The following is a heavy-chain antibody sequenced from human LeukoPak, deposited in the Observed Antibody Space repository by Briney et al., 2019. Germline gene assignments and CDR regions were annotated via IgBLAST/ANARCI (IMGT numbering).Heavy chain of an antibody. D-gene: IGHD6-19*01. V-gene: IGHV4-39*07. Sequence: SETLSLTCTVSGGSISTSNYYWGWIRQPPGKGLEWIGNIFYSGSTNYNPSLKSRVTISVDTSKNQFSLKLSSVTAADTAGDYCARFRSVAHAYYYYYYYMDVGGKGTTVTVSS. CDR3: ARFRSVAHAYYYYYYYMDV. J-gene: IGHJ6*03. CDR1: GGSISTSNYY. CDR2: IFYSGST.